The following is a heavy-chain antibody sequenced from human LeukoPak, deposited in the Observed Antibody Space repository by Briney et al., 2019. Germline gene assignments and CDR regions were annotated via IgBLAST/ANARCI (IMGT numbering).Heavy chain of an antibody. CDR1: GDSITNSY. D-gene: IGHD4-17*01. J-gene: IGHJ5*01. CDR2: ISYGGST. V-gene: IGHV4-59*08. CDR3: AKRIIEARENGDSNWLDP. Sequence: SETLSLTCTVSGDSITNSYWNWIRQPPGRGLEWIGRISYGGSTNYNPSLKSRVIISGDTSKNQFSLELTSVTAADTAIYYCAKRIIEARENGDSNWLDPWGQGTLVTVSS.